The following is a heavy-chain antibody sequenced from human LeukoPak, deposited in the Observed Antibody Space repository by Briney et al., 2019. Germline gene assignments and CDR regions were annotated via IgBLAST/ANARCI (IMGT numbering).Heavy chain of an antibody. D-gene: IGHD6-19*01. V-gene: IGHV4-4*09. CDR3: ARVGGSSGWYHFDY. Sequence: SETLSLTCTVSGGSISSYYWSWIRQPPGKGLEWIGYIYTSGSTNYNPSLNSRVTISVDTSKNQFSLKLSSVTAADTAAYYWARVGGSSGWYHFDYWGQGTLVTVSS. J-gene: IGHJ4*02. CDR2: IYTSGST. CDR1: GGSISSYY.